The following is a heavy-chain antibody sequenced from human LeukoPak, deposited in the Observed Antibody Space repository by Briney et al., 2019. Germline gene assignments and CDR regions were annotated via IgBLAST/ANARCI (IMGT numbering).Heavy chain of an antibody. Sequence: ASVKVSCKASGYTLTGYYMHWVRQAPGQGLEWMGRVNPNSGGTNYAQKFQGRVTMTRDTSISTAYMELSRLTSDDTAVYYCARGGSSSSGVLYYYGMDVWGQGTTVTVSS. CDR3: ARGGSSSSGVLYYYGMDV. CDR2: VNPNSGGT. V-gene: IGHV1-2*02. CDR1: GYTLTGYY. D-gene: IGHD6-6*01. J-gene: IGHJ6*02.